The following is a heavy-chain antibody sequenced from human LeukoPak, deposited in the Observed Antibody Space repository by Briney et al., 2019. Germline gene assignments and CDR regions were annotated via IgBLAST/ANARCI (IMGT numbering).Heavy chain of an antibody. D-gene: IGHD1/OR15-1a*01. CDR2: IRFDGTNR. CDR3: ARDAYHSGDLEQ. V-gene: IGHV3-30*02. J-gene: IGHJ4*02. CDR1: GFTFSNHI. Sequence: GGSLRLSCAASGFTFSNHIMHSVRQAPGKGMEWVSFIRFDGTNRHYVDSVKGRFTISRDNPNNMLYLQMNSLKFDDTAVYYCARDAYHSGDLEQWGEGTLVIVAS.